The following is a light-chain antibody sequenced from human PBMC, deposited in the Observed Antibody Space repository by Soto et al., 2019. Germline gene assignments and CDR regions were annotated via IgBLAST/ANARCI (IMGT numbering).Light chain of an antibody. V-gene: IGKV1-39*01. CDR2: SAS. CDR1: QTVTDY. J-gene: IGKJ1*01. CDR3: HQTYSTPQT. Sequence: DSQMTQSPSSLSASVGDRGTITCRAGQTVTDYLNWYQHKPGKAPKLLIYSASTLQSGVPSRFSGSGSGTDFTLTITSLQPEDFGTYYCHQTYSTPQTFGQGTQVDIK.